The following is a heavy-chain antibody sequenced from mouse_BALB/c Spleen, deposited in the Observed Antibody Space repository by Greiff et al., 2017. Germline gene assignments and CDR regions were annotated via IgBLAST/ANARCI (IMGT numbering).Heavy chain of an antibody. Sequence: QVQLQQSGAELMKPGASVKISCKATGYTFSSYWIEWVKQRPGHGLEWIGEILPGSGSTNYNEKFKGKATFTADTSSNTAYMQLSSLTSEDSAVYYCARGEYGNYDYAMDYWGQGTSVTVSA. V-gene: IGHV1-9*01. CDR2: ILPGSGST. D-gene: IGHD2-10*02. J-gene: IGHJ4*01. CDR3: ARGEYGNYDYAMDY. CDR1: GYTFSSYW.